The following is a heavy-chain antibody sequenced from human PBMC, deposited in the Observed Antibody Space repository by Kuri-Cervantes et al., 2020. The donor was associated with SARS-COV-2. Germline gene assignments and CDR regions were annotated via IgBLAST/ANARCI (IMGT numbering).Heavy chain of an antibody. CDR3: ARDPSTGWSLYFYGIDV. J-gene: IGHJ6*02. D-gene: IGHD6-19*01. CDR2: ISYDGSNK. Sequence: GGSLRLSCAASGFTFSSYGMHWVRQAPGKGLEWVAVISYDGSNKYYADSVKGRFTISRDNSKNTLYLQMNSLRAEDTAVYYCARDPSTGWSLYFYGIDVWGQGTTVTVSS. V-gene: IGHV3-30*03. CDR1: GFTFSSYG.